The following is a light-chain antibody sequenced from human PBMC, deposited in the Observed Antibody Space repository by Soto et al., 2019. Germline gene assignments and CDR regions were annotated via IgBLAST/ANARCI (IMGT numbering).Light chain of an antibody. J-gene: IGKJ1*01. CDR1: QSVSSNY. CDR2: DAS. CDR3: QQRSYWLTWT. V-gene: IGKV3D-20*02. Sequence: TVLTPSRGTLSMSPRERGTSSCRAIQSVSSNYLAWYQQKPGQAPRLLIYDASNGATGIPARFSGSGSGTDFTLTISSLEPEDFAVYYCQQRSYWLTWTFGQGTEVDIK.